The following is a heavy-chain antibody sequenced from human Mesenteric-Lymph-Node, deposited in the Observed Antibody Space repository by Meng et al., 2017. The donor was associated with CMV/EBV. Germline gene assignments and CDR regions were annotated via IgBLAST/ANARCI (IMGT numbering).Heavy chain of an antibody. J-gene: IGHJ4*02. Sequence: GESLKISCAASGFTFSNFAMSWVRQTPGKGLEWVSAISGSGDSEHYADSVKGRFTISRDNSRNTVVLQMNSLRAEDTAVYYCARVGHYYAYYWGQGTLVTVSS. CDR1: GFTFSNFA. V-gene: IGHV3-23*01. CDR3: ARVGHYYAYY. D-gene: IGHD3-10*01. CDR2: ISGSGDSE.